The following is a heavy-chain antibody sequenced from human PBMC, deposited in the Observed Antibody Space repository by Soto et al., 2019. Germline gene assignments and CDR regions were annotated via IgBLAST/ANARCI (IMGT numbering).Heavy chain of an antibody. Sequence: SETLSLTCTVSGGSISSYYWSWIRQPAGKGLEWIGRIYTSGSTNYNPSLKSRVTMSVDTSKNQFSLKLSSVTAADTAVYYCARDQRGSSWPNYYYYGMDVWGQGTTVTVSS. CDR3: ARDQRGSSWPNYYYYGMDV. V-gene: IGHV4-4*07. D-gene: IGHD6-13*01. CDR1: GGSISSYY. J-gene: IGHJ6*02. CDR2: IYTSGST.